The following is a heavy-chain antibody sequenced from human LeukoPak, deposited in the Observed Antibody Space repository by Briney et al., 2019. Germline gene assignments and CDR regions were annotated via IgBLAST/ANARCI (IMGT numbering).Heavy chain of an antibody. CDR2: ITHGEAA. CDR1: GGSFSCYH. V-gene: IGHV4-34*01. J-gene: IGHJ4*02. D-gene: IGHD2-8*01. CDR3: ARANLLGYCTNGVCPGGGLPFDY. Sequence: SETLSLTCAVYGGSFSCYHWSWIRQPPGKGLEWIGEITHGEAANYNPSLKSRITISMDTSKNQFSLKLSSVTAADTAMYYCARANLLGYCTNGVCPGGGLPFDYWGQGTLVSVSS.